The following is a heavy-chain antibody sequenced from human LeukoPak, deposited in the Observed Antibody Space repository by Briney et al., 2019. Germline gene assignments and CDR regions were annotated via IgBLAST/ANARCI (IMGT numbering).Heavy chain of an antibody. J-gene: IGHJ3*02. CDR3: AKSTLAYCGGDCYSAAFDI. V-gene: IGHV3-30*02. CDR2: IRYDGSNK. Sequence: PGGSLRLSCAASGFSFSSYGMHWVRQAPGKGLEWVAFIRYDGSNKFHADSVQGRFTISRDNSKNTLYLEMNSLRVEDTAVYYCAKSTLAYCGGDCYSAAFDIWGQGTMVTVSS. CDR1: GFSFSSYG. D-gene: IGHD2-21*02.